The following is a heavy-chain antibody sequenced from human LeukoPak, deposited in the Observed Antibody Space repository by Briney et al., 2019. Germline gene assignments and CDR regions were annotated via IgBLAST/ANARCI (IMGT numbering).Heavy chain of an antibody. Sequence: GRSLRLSCAASGFTFSSYAMHWVRQAPGKGLAWVAVISYDGSNKFYADSVKDRFTISRDNFKNTLYLQMNSLRAEDAAVYYCARDPWYSSGRSRYVDYWGQGTLVTVSS. CDR1: GFTFSSYA. CDR2: ISYDGSNK. D-gene: IGHD6-19*01. V-gene: IGHV3-30-3*01. CDR3: ARDPWYSSGRSRYVDY. J-gene: IGHJ4*02.